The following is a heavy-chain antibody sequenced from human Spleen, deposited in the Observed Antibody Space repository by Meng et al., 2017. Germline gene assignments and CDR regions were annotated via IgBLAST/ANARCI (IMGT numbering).Heavy chain of an antibody. Sequence: GSLRLSCAVSGYSITGSYNWGWIRQSPGKGLEWIGSIYQSGSTYYNPSLKSRVTMSADTSKNQFFLKLSSVTAADTAVYYCARSGILIRGIFTGNFDYWGQGALVTVSS. CDR1: GYSITGSYN. CDR2: IYQSGST. J-gene: IGHJ4*02. V-gene: IGHV4-38-2*01. CDR3: ARSGILIRGIFTGNFDY. D-gene: IGHD3-10*01.